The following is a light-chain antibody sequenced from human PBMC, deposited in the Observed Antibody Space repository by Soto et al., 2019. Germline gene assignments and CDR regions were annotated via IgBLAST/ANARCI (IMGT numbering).Light chain of an antibody. CDR1: QSVSDF. CDR2: DAA. CDR3: QQRSNWPIFT. V-gene: IGKV3-11*01. Sequence: EIVLTQSPATLSLFPGERATLSCRASQSVSDFLAWYQQKPGQAPRLLIYDAAKRAPGIPARFSGSGSGTDFTLTIRSLEPEDSAVYYCQQRSNWPIFTFGPGTKV. J-gene: IGKJ3*01.